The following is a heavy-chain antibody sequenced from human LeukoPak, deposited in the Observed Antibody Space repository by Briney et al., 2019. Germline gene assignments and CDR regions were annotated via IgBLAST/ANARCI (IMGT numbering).Heavy chain of an antibody. J-gene: IGHJ4*02. D-gene: IGHD6-13*01. CDR2: IWYDGSNK. CDR1: GFTFSSYG. Sequence: GRSLRLSCAASGFTFSSYGMHWVRQAPGKGLEWVAVIWYDGSNKYYADSVKGRFTISRGNSKNTLYLQMNSLRAEDTAVYYCAKASAGSSWYLGDDYWGQGTLVTVSS. V-gene: IGHV3-33*06. CDR3: AKASAGSSWYLGDDY.